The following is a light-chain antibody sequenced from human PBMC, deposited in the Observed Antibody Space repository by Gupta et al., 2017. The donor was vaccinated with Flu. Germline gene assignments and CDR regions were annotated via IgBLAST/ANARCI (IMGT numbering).Light chain of an antibody. CDR2: KAS. CDR1: QTIDSW. V-gene: IGKV1-5*03. Sequence: DIQLTQSPSTLSASVGDRVTITCRASQTIDSWLAWYQKKPGRAPKSLIYKASSLETGVPSRFSGSGSGTEFSLTISSLQPDDFATYYCQQYRSSPWTFGQGTKV. J-gene: IGKJ1*01. CDR3: QQYRSSPWT.